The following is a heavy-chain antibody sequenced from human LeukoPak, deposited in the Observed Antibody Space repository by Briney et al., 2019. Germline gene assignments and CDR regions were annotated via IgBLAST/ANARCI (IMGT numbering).Heavy chain of an antibody. D-gene: IGHD3-22*01. V-gene: IGHV3-30*02. CDR1: GFTFSSYG. CDR3: AGEWYYYDSSGYYPLGY. J-gene: IGHJ4*02. CDR2: IRYDGNNK. Sequence: GGSLRLSCAASGFTFSSYGMHWVRQAPGKGLEWVTFIRYDGNNKYFADSVKGRFTISRDNSKNTLYLQMNSLRAEDTAVYYCAGEWYYYDSSGYYPLGYWGQGTLVTVSS.